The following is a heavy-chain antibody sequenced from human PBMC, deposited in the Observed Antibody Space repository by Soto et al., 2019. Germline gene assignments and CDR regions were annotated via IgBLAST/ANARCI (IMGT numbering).Heavy chain of an antibody. D-gene: IGHD6-6*01. CDR1: GDSVSSNSAA. CDR3: AVEYIASSGWFDP. CDR2: TYYSSRWYN. Sequence: QVQLQQSGPGLVKPSQTLSLTCAISGDSVSSNSAAWNWIRQSPSRGLEWLGRTYYSSRWYNDYAVAVKSRITINPDTSKNQFSRQLNSVTPEDTAVYYCAVEYIASSGWFDPWGQGTLVTVSS. V-gene: IGHV6-1*01. J-gene: IGHJ5*02.